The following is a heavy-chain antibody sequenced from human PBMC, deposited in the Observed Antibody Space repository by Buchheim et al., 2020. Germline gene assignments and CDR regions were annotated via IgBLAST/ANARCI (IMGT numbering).Heavy chain of an antibody. J-gene: IGHJ4*02. Sequence: LQLQESGPGLVKPSETLSLTCTVSGGSISSSSYYCGWIRHPPGKGLEWIGSIYYSGSTYYHQSLKRRITISVDTSKHQFSLTLNSVTAADTAVDYCARHVHWNYERLRRRDYWGQGTL. CDR2: IYYSGST. V-gene: IGHV4-39*01. CDR1: GGSISSSSYY. D-gene: IGHD1-7*01. CDR3: ARHVHWNYERLRRRDY.